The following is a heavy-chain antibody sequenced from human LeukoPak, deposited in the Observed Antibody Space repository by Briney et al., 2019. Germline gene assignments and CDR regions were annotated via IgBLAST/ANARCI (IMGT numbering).Heavy chain of an antibody. D-gene: IGHD3-10*01. CDR3: ARLVYNGSGIYHYFDY. J-gene: IGHJ4*02. V-gene: IGHV4-38-2*01. CDR2: IHHSGRT. CDR1: GYSISSGYY. Sequence: SETLSLTCAVSGYSISSGYYWGWIRKPPGKGLEWIGSIHHSGRTYSNPSLKSRVTISVDTSENQFSLKLSSVTAADTAVYYCARLVYNGSGIYHYFDYWGQGTLITVSS.